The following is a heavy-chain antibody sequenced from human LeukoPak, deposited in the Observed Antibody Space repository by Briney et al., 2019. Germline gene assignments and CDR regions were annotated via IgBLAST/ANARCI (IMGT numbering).Heavy chain of an antibody. CDR2: ISSSTSYI. V-gene: IGHV3-21*01. CDR1: GFTFSSYS. J-gene: IGHJ4*02. Sequence: GGSLRLSCAASGFTFSSYSMNWIRQAPGRGLEWVSSISSSTSYIYYADSVKGRFTISKDNAKNSLYLQMNSLRAEDTAVYYCARAGGSTVSHSDYWGQGTLVTVSS. D-gene: IGHD4-17*01. CDR3: ARAGGSTVSHSDY.